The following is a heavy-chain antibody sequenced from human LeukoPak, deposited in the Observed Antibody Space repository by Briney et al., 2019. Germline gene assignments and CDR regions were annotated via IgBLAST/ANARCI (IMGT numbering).Heavy chain of an antibody. CDR1: GFTFSSYA. Sequence: GGSLRLSCAASGFTFSSYAISWVRQAPGKGLEWVSAISGSGGSTYYADSVKGRFTISRDNSKNTLYLQMNSLRAEDTAVYYCAKVLSSSWRTTFDYWGQGTLVTVSS. V-gene: IGHV3-23*01. D-gene: IGHD6-13*01. J-gene: IGHJ4*02. CDR3: AKVLSSSWRTTFDY. CDR2: ISGSGGST.